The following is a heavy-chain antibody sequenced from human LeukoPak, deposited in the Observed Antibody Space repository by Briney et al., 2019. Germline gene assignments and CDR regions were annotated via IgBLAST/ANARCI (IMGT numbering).Heavy chain of an antibody. V-gene: IGHV4-59*01. CDR2: IYYSGST. J-gene: IGHJ5*02. CDR3: ARGRSGWFDP. D-gene: IGHD3-3*01. Sequence: SETLSLTCTVSGGSISSYYWSWIRQPPGKGLEWIGFIYYSGSTHYKPSLKSRGTISVDTSKNQYSLKLSSVTAADTAVYYCARGRSGWFDPWGQGTLVTVSS. CDR1: GGSISSYY.